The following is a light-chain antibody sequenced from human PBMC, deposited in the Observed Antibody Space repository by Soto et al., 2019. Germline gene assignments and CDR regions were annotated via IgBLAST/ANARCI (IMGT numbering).Light chain of an antibody. CDR1: QGISNY. V-gene: IGKV1-27*01. CDR3: QKYNSAPQT. Sequence: DIQMTQSPSSLSASVGDRVTITCRASQGISNYLAWYQQKPGKVPKVLIYAASTLQSGVPSRFSGSGSETDFTLTISSLPPEDVATYYCQKYNSAPQTFGQGTKVEIK. J-gene: IGKJ1*01. CDR2: AAS.